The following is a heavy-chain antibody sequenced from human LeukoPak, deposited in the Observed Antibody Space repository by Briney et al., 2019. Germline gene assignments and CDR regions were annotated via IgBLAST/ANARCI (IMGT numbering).Heavy chain of an antibody. Sequence: ASVKVSCKASGYTFTSHGLSWARQAPGQGLEWMGWISIYSGNTNYAQKFQDRISMTTDTSTSTAYMELRSLKSDDTAVYYCARDPGGTWGFDYWGQGALVTVSS. CDR1: GYTFTSHG. J-gene: IGHJ4*02. V-gene: IGHV1-18*01. D-gene: IGHD7-27*01. CDR2: ISIYSGNT. CDR3: ARDPGGTWGFDY.